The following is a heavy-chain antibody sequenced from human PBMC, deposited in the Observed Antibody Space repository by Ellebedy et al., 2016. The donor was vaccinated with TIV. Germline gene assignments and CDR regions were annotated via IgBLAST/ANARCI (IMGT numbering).Heavy chain of an antibody. CDR3: VRGDYYDSSEFQD. J-gene: IGHJ1*01. V-gene: IGHV3-21*01. D-gene: IGHD3-22*01. CDR1: GFTFSSNW. CDR2: ISGSITNI. Sequence: PGGSLRLSCVASGFTFSSNWMHWVRQAPGKGLEWVSAISGSITNIYYADSVKGRFTISRDNAKNSLYLEMNSLRAEDTAVYYCVRGDYYDSSEFQDWGQGTQVIVSS.